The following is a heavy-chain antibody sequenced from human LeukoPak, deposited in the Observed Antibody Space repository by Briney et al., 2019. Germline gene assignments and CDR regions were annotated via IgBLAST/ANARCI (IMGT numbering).Heavy chain of an antibody. CDR1: GYSISSGYY. J-gene: IGHJ4*02. V-gene: IGHV4-38-2*02. CDR3: ARDFCTNGVCYYFDY. Sequence: SETLSLTCTVSGYSISSGYYWGWIRQPPGKGLEWIGSIYHSGSTYYNPSLKSRLAISVDTSKNQFSLKLSSVTAADTAVYYCARDFCTNGVCYYFDYWGQGTLVTVSS. D-gene: IGHD2-8*01. CDR2: IYHSGST.